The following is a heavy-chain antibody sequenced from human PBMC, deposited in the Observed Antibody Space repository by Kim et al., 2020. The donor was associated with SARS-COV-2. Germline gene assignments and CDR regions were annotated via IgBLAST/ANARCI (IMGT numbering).Heavy chain of an antibody. CDR3: ARDLKGAYRGDV. D-gene: IGHD1-26*01. CDR2: VSGYNDNT. V-gene: IGHV1-18*01. J-gene: IGHJ6*02. Sequence: ASVKVSCKASGYTFTKYGISWVRQAPGQGLEWMGWVSGYNDNTNYAQKLQGRVTMTTDTSTSTAYMDWRSLRTDDTAVYYCARDLKGAYRGDVCGQGTTVTVSS. CDR1: GYTFTKYG.